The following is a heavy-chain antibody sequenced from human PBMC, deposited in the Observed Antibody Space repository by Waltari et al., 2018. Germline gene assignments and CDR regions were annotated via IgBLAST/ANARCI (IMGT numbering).Heavy chain of an antibody. J-gene: IGHJ4*02. CDR1: GFPFSTRA. CDR3: ATYSASRGFNY. V-gene: IGHV3-30*02. Sequence: QVQLVESGGGVVQPGESLRLSCAASGFPFSTRALPWVRRAPGKGLEGVAYIRSDGSNINYADSVKGRFTISRDNSKNTLYLQMNSLRAEDTAVYYCATYSASRGFNYWGQGTLVTVSS. D-gene: IGHD6-13*01. CDR2: IRSDGSNI.